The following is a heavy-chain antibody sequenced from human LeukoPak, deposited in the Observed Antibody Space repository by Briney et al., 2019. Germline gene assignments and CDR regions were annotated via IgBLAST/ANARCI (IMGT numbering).Heavy chain of an antibody. V-gene: IGHV4-4*07. CDR3: AIQPPQYYCMDV. CDR1: GGSFSNYY. D-gene: IGHD1-1*01. CDR2: IYTSGST. J-gene: IGHJ6*02. Sequence: AETLSLTCTVSGGSFSNYYWSWIRQPAGKGLEWIGRIYTSGSTNYNPSVMSRVTMSVDTSNNQFSLKLTSVTAADTAVYYCAIQPPQYYCMDVWGQGTTVTVSS.